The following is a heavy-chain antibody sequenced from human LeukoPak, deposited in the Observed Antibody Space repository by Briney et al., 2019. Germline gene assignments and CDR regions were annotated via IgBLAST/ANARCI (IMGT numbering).Heavy chain of an antibody. CDR1: RYTFTSYD. CDR2: MNPNSGNR. D-gene: IGHD6-13*01. V-gene: IGHV1-8*01. J-gene: IGHJ5*02. Sequence: ASLKVSSKASRYTFTSYDINWGPQATGPGLKWIGWMNPNSGNRAYAQKFQGRVTMTRDASINTAYMELSSLTSEDTAVYYCAKTGSWSANWFDPWGQGTLVTVSS. CDR3: AKTGSWSANWFDP.